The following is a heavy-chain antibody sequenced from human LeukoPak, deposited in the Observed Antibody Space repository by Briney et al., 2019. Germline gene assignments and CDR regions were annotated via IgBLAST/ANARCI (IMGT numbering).Heavy chain of an antibody. J-gene: IGHJ6*02. D-gene: IGHD1-1*01. Sequence: GGSLRLSCAASGFAFGSSWMSWVRQAPGKGLEWVANIKHDESEKYYLDSVKGRFTISRDNSKNTLYLQMNSLRAEDTAVYYCARDFGTGTGYYYYYGMDVWGQGTTVTVSS. CDR1: GFAFGSSW. V-gene: IGHV3-7*01. CDR3: ARDFGTGTGYYYYYGMDV. CDR2: IKHDESEK.